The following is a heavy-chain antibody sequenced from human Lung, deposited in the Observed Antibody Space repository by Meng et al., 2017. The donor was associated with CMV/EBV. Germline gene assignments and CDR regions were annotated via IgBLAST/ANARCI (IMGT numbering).Heavy chain of an antibody. CDR1: GLTVNNNF. CDR3: VKEMYWDQSNHGLDV. J-gene: IGHJ6*02. V-gene: IGHV3-66*02. Sequence: GGSXRLXXAASGLTVNNNFLTWVRQGPGKVLEWVSAMYSGGSTYYTDSVKGRFTLSRDNSKNKLYLQMNRLRAEDTGVYYCVKEMYWDQSNHGLDVLGQGXTVTVSS. D-gene: IGHD2-8*02. CDR2: MYSGGST.